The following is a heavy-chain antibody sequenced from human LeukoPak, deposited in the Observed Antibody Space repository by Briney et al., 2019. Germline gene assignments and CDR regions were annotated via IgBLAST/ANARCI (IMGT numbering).Heavy chain of an antibody. V-gene: IGHV3-30*02. J-gene: IGHJ5*02. D-gene: IGHD4-17*01. CDR1: GFTFSSYA. Sequence: GGSLRLSCAASGFTFSSYAMSWVRQAPGKGLEWVAFIRYDGSNKYYADSVKGRFTISRDNSKNTLYLQMSSLRAEDTAVYYCAKARNNDYGWFDPWGQGTLVTVSS. CDR3: AKARNNDYGWFDP. CDR2: IRYDGSNK.